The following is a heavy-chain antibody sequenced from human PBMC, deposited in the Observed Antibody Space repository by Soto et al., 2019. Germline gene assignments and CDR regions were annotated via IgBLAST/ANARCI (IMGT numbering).Heavy chain of an antibody. D-gene: IGHD3-10*01. CDR1: GGTFSSYA. CDR3: ARLGIWFGELLSNWFDP. CDR2: IIPIFGTA. J-gene: IGHJ5*02. V-gene: IGHV1-69*12. Sequence: QVQLVQSGAEVKKPGSSVKVSCKASGGTFSSYAISWVRQAPGQGLEWMGGIIPIFGTANYAQKFQGRVMITADESTSTAYMELSSLRSEDTAVYYCARLGIWFGELLSNWFDPWGQGTLVTVSS.